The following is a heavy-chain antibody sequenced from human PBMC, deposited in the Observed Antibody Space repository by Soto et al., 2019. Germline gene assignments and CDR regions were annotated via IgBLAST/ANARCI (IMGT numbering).Heavy chain of an antibody. Sequence: QVQLVQSGAEVKKPGASVKVSCKASGYTFTTYGISWVRQAPGQGLEWMGWINGYKGNTNYAQKLQGRVTMTTATSTSTASMKLRSLRSGATAVYYCARDPVAGTYFDYWGQGTLVTVSS. J-gene: IGHJ4*02. D-gene: IGHD6-19*01. V-gene: IGHV1-18*01. CDR3: ARDPVAGTYFDY. CDR1: GYTFTTYG. CDR2: INGYKGNT.